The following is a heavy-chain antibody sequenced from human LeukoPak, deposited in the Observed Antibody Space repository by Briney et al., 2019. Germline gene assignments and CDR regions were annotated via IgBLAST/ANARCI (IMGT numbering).Heavy chain of an antibody. V-gene: IGHV3-30*03. CDR3: ARDRSANSRVYYFDY. CDR2: ISYDGNIK. D-gene: IGHD4/OR15-4a*01. J-gene: IGHJ4*02. CDR1: GFTFSHAW. Sequence: GGSLRLSCAASGFTFSHAWMSWVRQAPGKGLEWVAIISYDGNIKYQADSVKGRFTISRDDSKNTLYLQMNSLRAEDTAVYYCARDRSANSRVYYFDYWGQGTLVTVSS.